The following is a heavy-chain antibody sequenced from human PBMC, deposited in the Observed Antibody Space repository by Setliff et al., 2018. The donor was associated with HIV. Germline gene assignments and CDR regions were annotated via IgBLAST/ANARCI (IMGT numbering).Heavy chain of an antibody. CDR3: ARDSGAPNYNFWSASPYFDY. J-gene: IGHJ4*02. Sequence: LSLTCTVSGGSISSHYWSWIRQPPGKGLEWIGSIYYSGSTNYNPSLKSRVTISVDTSKNQFSLKLSSVTAADTAVYYCARDSGAPNYNFWSASPYFDYWGQGTLVTVSS. CDR1: GGSISSHY. V-gene: IGHV4-59*11. CDR2: IYYSGST. D-gene: IGHD3-3*01.